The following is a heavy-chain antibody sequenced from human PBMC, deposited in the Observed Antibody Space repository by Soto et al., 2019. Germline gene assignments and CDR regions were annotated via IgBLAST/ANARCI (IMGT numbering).Heavy chain of an antibody. Sequence: SETLSLTCTVSGGSISSGDYYWSWIRQPPGKGLEWIGYIYYSGSTYYNPSLKSRVTISVDTSKNQISLKLSSVTAADTAVYYCARDNWNYGLAFDYWGQGTMVTVSS. D-gene: IGHD1-7*01. V-gene: IGHV4-30-4*01. CDR3: ARDNWNYGLAFDY. CDR2: IYYSGST. J-gene: IGHJ4*02. CDR1: GGSISSGDYY.